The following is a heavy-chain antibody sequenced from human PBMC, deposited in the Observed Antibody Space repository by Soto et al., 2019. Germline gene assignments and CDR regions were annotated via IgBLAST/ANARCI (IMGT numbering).Heavy chain of an antibody. Sequence: SETLSLTCSVSGGSITSGKYYWSWLLQAPGKGLEWIGYIYFTGETYYNPSLKSRLVISRDTSKNQFFLSLRSVTVADTAVYYCARRDVGGTYPNGFDPWGQGALVTVSS. CDR3: ARRDVGGTYPNGFDP. V-gene: IGHV4-30-4*01. CDR1: GGSITSGKYY. J-gene: IGHJ5*02. CDR2: IYFTGET. D-gene: IGHD1-1*01.